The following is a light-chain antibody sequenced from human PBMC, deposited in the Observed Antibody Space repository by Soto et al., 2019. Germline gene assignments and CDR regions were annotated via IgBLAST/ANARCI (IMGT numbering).Light chain of an antibody. CDR1: QSIGRS. CDR2: GSS. Sequence: ASQSIGRSLAWYQQEPGQAPRLLIYGSSNWDSGIPARFSGSGSGTDFTLTISSLQPEDFAVYYCQQRTSSPDTFGQGTRLEIK. CDR3: QQRTSSPDT. V-gene: IGKV3-11*01. J-gene: IGKJ5*01.